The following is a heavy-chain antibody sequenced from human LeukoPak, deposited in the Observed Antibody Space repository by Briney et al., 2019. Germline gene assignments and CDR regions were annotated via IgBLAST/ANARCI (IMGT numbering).Heavy chain of an antibody. J-gene: IGHJ4*02. Sequence: GGSLRLSCAASGFTFSSYGMHWVRQAPGKGLVWVSRINSDGSSTSYADSVKGRFTISRDNAKNTLYLQVNSLRAEDTAVYYCAKVDIAVAEEVGFDYWGQGTLVTVSS. CDR3: AKVDIAVAEEVGFDY. V-gene: IGHV3-74*01. CDR1: GFTFSSYG. D-gene: IGHD6-19*01. CDR2: INSDGSST.